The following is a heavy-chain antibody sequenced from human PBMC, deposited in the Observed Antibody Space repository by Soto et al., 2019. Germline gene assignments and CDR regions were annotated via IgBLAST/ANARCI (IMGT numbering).Heavy chain of an antibody. V-gene: IGHV4-39*01. J-gene: IGHJ6*02. CDR1: GGSISSSSYY. Sequence: SETLSLTCTVSGGSISSSSYYWGWIRQPPGKGLEWIGSIYYSGSTYYNPSLKSRVTISVDTSKNQFSLKLSSVTAADTAVYYCARLDDYGESYYYYGMDVWGQGTTVTVSS. CDR3: ARLDDYGESYYYYGMDV. CDR2: IYYSGST. D-gene: IGHD4-17*01.